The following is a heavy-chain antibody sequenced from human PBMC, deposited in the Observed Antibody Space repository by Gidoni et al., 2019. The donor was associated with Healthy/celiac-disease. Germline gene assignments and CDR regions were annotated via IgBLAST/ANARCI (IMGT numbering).Heavy chain of an antibody. V-gene: IGHV4-34*01. D-gene: IGHD3-10*01. CDR2: INHSGST. Sequence: QVQLQQWGAGLLKPSETLSLTCAVYGGSFSGYYWSWIRQPPGKGLEWIGEINHSGSTNYNPSLKSRVTISVDTSKNQFSLKLSSVTAADTAVYYCARGSLLWRFGELLRPSYYYYGMDVWGQGTTVTVSS. J-gene: IGHJ6*02. CDR3: ARGSLLWRFGELLRPSYYYYGMDV. CDR1: GGSFSGYY.